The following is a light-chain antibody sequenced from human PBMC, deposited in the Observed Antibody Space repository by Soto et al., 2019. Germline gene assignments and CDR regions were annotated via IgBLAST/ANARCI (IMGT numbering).Light chain of an antibody. CDR3: QQYNNWPPWT. V-gene: IGKV3-15*01. J-gene: IGKJ1*01. CDR2: GAS. CDR1: QSVNNN. Sequence: EIVLTQSPGTLSLSPGERATLSCRASQSVNNNYLACYQRQPGQAPRLLIYGASTRATGIPARFSGSGSGTEFTLTISSLQSEDFAVYYCQQYNNWPPWTFGQGTKVDIK.